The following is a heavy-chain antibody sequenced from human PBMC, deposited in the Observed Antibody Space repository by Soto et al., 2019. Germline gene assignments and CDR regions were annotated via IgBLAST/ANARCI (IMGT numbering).Heavy chain of an antibody. CDR1: GYTFSSYI. V-gene: IGHV1-3*01. CDR2: INAGNGDT. J-gene: IGHJ4*02. Sequence: ASVKVSCKASGYTFSSYIMHWVRQAPGQRLEWMGWINAGNGDTKYSQNFQGRITITRDTSATTVYMELSSLRSEDTAVYYCARYFDRGDYYFAYWGQGTLVTVSS. CDR3: ARYFDRGDYYFAY. D-gene: IGHD3-22*01.